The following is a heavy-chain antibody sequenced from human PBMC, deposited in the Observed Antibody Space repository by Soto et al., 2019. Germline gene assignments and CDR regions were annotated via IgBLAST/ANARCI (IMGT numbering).Heavy chain of an antibody. Sequence: EVELVESGGGLVQPGGSLRLSCAVSGFTVSSKYMSWVRRAPGKGLEWVSVIYAGGSTFYADSVKGRFTISRDSSKNTLYLQMNSLRAEDTAVYYCAREGAAGDTGVAFEIWGQGTMVTVSS. CDR2: IYAGGST. V-gene: IGHV3-66*01. J-gene: IGHJ3*02. D-gene: IGHD6-13*01. CDR3: AREGAAGDTGVAFEI. CDR1: GFTVSSKY.